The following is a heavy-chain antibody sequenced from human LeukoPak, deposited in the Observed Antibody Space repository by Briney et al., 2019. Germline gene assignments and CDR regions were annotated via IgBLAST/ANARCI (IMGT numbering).Heavy chain of an antibody. D-gene: IGHD1-1*01. Sequence: ASVKVSCKASGYTFTGYYMHWVRQAPGQGLEWMGWISAYNGNTNYAQKLQGRVTMTTDTSTSTAYMELRSLRSDDTAVYYCAREVGRLERRNRPFDPWGQGTLVTVPS. CDR2: ISAYNGNT. CDR3: AREVGRLERRNRPFDP. V-gene: IGHV1-18*04. CDR1: GYTFTGYY. J-gene: IGHJ5*02.